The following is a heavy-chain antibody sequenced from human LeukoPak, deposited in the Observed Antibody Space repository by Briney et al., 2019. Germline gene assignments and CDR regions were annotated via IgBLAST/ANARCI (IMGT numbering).Heavy chain of an antibody. D-gene: IGHD3-22*01. Sequence: SLKVSCKASGGTFSSYAISWVRQAPGQGLEWVGGIIPIFGTANYAQKFQGRVTITADESTSTAYMELSSLRSEDTAVYYCARDGPPSYYYDSRSDYFDYWGQGTLVTVSS. CDR2: IIPIFGTA. CDR1: GGTFSSYA. V-gene: IGHV1-69*13. J-gene: IGHJ4*02. CDR3: ARDGPPSYYYDSRSDYFDY.